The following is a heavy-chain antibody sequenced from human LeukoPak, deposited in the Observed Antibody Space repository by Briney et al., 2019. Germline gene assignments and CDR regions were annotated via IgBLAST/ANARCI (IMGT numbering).Heavy chain of an antibody. CDR1: GYTFTSYD. D-gene: IGHD6-6*01. CDR3: ARFAKGYSSSFYYYYYMDV. Sequence: ASVKVSCKVSGYTFTSYDINWVRQATGQGLEWMGWMNPNSGNTGYAQKFQGRVTMTRNTSISTAYMELSSLRPEDTAVYYCARFAKGYSSSFYYYYYMDVWGKGTTVTVSS. J-gene: IGHJ6*03. CDR2: MNPNSGNT. V-gene: IGHV1-8*01.